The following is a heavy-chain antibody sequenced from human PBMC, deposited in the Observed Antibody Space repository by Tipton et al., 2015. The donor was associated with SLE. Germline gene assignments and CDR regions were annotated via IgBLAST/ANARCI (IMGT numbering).Heavy chain of an antibody. CDR2: IYYSGTT. V-gene: IGHV4-39*07. Sequence: TLSLTCTVSGDSISRTSNYWGWIRQPPGKGLEWIGNIYYSGTTYYNPSLKSRVTISLVTSNNQFSLKLNSVTAADTAVYYCARRIPNYGSGNPNDNWFDPWGQGTLVIVSS. CDR3: ARRIPNYGSGNPNDNWFDP. CDR1: GDSISRTSNY. J-gene: IGHJ5*02. D-gene: IGHD3-10*01.